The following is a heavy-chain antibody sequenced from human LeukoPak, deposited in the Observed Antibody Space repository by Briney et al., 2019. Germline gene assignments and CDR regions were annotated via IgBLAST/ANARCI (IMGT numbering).Heavy chain of an antibody. CDR3: ARQGYYGASPYYFDY. CDR1: GYSFTSYW. J-gene: IGHJ4*02. V-gene: IGHV5-51*01. Sequence: GESLKISCKGSGYSFTSYWIGWVRQMPGKGLEWMGIIYPGDSDTRYSPSFQGQVTVSADKSISTAYLQWSSLKASDTAMYYCARQGYYGASPYYFDYWGQGTLVTVSS. D-gene: IGHD3-3*01. CDR2: IYPGDSDT.